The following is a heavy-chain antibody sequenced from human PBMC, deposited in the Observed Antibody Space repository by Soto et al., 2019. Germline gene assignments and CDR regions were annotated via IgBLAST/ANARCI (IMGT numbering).Heavy chain of an antibody. V-gene: IGHV4-4*02. D-gene: IGHD1-26*01. J-gene: IGHJ6*02. Sequence: QVQLQESGPGLVKPSGTLSLTCAVSGGSISSSNWWSWVRQPPGKGLEWIGEIYHSGSTNYNPSLKSRLTISVDKSNNQFTLKLSAVAAADTDVYYCGRDISGISGDGMDVWGPGTPVTVSS. CDR1: GGSISSSNW. CDR3: GRDISGISGDGMDV. CDR2: IYHSGST.